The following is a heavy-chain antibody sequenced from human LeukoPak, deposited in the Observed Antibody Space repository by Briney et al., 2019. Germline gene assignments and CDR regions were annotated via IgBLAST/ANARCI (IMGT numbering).Heavy chain of an antibody. CDR3: ARSPYYYDSSGYYLDY. Sequence: ASVKVSCKASGGTFSSYAISWVRQAPGQGLELMGGIIPIFGTANYAQKFQGRVTITADESTRTAYMELSSLRSEDTAVYYCARSPYYYDSSGYYLDYWGQGTLVTVSS. D-gene: IGHD3-22*01. J-gene: IGHJ4*02. CDR2: IIPIFGTA. V-gene: IGHV1-69*13. CDR1: GGTFSSYA.